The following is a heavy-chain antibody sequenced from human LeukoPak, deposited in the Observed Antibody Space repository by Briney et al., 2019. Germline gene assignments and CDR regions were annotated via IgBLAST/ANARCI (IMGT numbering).Heavy chain of an antibody. V-gene: IGHV3-23*01. J-gene: IGHJ4*02. D-gene: IGHD6-19*01. CDR3: AKEGGAAAVAGLFDY. Sequence: GGSLRLSCAASGSTFSSYAMSWVRQAPGKGLEWVSAISGSGGSTYYADSVKGRFTISRDNSKNTVYLQVNSLRAKDTAVYYCAKEGGAAAVAGLFDYRGQGTLVTVSS. CDR2: ISGSGGST. CDR1: GSTFSSYA.